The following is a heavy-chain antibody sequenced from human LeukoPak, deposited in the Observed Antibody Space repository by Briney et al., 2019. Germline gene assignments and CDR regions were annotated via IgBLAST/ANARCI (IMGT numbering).Heavy chain of an antibody. CDR3: ARGGTSRLGELALPDY. CDR1: GFTFGAFE. J-gene: IGHJ4*02. CDR2: ISGGAGTI. D-gene: IGHD3-16*02. Sequence: GGSLRLSCAASGFTFGAFEMNWVRQAPGKGLEWISFISGGAGTIYYADSVKGRFTISRDNGKNPLFLQMNSLRAEDTAVYYCARGGTSRLGELALPDYWGQGTLVTVSS. V-gene: IGHV3-48*03.